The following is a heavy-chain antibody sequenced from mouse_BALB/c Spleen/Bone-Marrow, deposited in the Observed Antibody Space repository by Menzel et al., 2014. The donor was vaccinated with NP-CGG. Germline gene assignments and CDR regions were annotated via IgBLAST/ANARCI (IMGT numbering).Heavy chain of an antibody. V-gene: IGHV1S81*02. D-gene: IGHD3-2*01. Sequence: QVQLQQSGSVLVRPGASVKLSCKTSGYTFTSYYMYWVKQRPGQGLEWIGGINPSNGGTNFNEKFKSKATLTVDKSSSTAYMQRSSLTSEDSAVYYCARPRQLGLPYYFDYWGQGTTLTVSS. CDR1: GYTFTSYY. CDR3: ARPRQLGLPYYFDY. J-gene: IGHJ2*01. CDR2: INPSNGGT.